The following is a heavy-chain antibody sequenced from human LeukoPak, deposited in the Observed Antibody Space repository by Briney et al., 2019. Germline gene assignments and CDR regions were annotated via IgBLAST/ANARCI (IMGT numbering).Heavy chain of an antibody. CDR2: IIPIFGTA. V-gene: IGHV1-69*05. J-gene: IGHJ6*03. CDR3: ARDRDFWSGNSAPPAYYYYMDV. CDR1: GYTFTSYA. D-gene: IGHD3-3*01. Sequence: SVKVSCKASGYTFTSYAISWVRQAPGQGLEWMGGIIPIFGTANYAQKFQGRVTITTDESTSTAYMELSSLRSEDTAVYYCARDRDFWSGNSAPPAYYYYMDVWGKGTTVTVSS.